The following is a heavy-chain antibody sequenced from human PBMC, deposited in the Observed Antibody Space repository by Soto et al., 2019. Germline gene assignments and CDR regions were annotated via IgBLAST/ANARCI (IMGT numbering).Heavy chain of an antibody. D-gene: IGHD1-1*01. Sequence: QVQLVESGGGVVQPGRSLRLSCAASGFTFSSYAMHWVRQAPGKGLEWVAVISYDGSNKYYADSVKGRFTISRDNSKNTLYLQMNSLRAEDTAVYYCASDGPSGTTKHDYWGQGTLVTVSS. V-gene: IGHV3-30-3*01. CDR1: GFTFSSYA. J-gene: IGHJ4*02. CDR2: ISYDGSNK. CDR3: ASDGPSGTTKHDY.